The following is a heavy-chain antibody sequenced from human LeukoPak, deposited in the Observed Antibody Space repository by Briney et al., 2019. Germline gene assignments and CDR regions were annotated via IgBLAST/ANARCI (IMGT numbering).Heavy chain of an antibody. J-gene: IGHJ4*02. Sequence: SETLSLTCTVSGGSISNYYWSWIRQPPGKGLEWIGSIYYSGSTYYNPSLKSRVTISVDTSKNQFSLKLSSVTAADTAVYYCARLIGYYGSGSYYQIDYWGQGTLVTVSS. V-gene: IGHV4-59*12. CDR2: IYYSGST. CDR1: GGSISNYY. CDR3: ARLIGYYGSGSYYQIDY. D-gene: IGHD3-10*01.